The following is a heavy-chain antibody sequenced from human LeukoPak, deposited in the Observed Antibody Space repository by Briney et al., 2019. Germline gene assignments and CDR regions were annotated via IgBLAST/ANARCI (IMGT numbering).Heavy chain of an antibody. CDR1: GGSTSSDH. CDR3: ARGRGLGVITPYSDS. D-gene: IGHD3-16*02. V-gene: IGHV4-59*08. Sequence: PSETLSLTCTVSGGSTSSDHWSWIRQPREKGLEWIGCISYRGSTNYDPSLKSRVTISVDTSKKYFSLKLTSVTAADTGVYYCARGRGLGVITPYSDSWGQGTLVTVSS. CDR2: ISYRGST. J-gene: IGHJ4*02.